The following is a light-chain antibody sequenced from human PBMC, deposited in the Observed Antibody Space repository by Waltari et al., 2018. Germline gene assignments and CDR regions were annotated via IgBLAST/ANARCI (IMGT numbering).Light chain of an antibody. V-gene: IGKV1-39*01. CDR3: QQSYSTPPYT. CDR1: QSISSY. CDR2: AAS. J-gene: IGKJ2*01. Sequence: DIQMTQSPSSLSASVGARVTITCRASQSISSYLNWYQQKPGKAPKLLREAASSLQSGVPSRFSGSGSGTDFTLTISSLQPEDFATYYCQQSYSTPPYTFGQGTKLEIK.